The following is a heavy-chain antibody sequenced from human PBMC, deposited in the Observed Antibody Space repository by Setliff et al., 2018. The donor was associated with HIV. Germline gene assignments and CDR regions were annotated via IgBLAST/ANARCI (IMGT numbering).Heavy chain of an antibody. J-gene: IGHJ6*03. D-gene: IGHD3-16*01. CDR2: INHSGST. CDR3: ARGMIWGAYYYYMDV. CDR1: GVSFSGYY. Sequence: SETLSLTCTVSGVSFSGYYWSWIRQPPGKGLEWIGEINHSGSTDYNPSLKSRLTIAIDTSKNQFSLKLRSVTAADTAVYYCARGMIWGAYYYYMDVWGTGTTVTVSS. V-gene: IGHV4-34*01.